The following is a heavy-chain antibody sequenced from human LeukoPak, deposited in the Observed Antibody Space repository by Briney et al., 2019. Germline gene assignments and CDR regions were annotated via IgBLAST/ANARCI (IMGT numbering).Heavy chain of an antibody. CDR3: ARDSDILTGYRSPPGDY. CDR2: INPSDGST. V-gene: IGHV1-46*01. D-gene: IGHD3-9*01. CDR1: GYTFTNYY. Sequence: ASVKLSCKASGYTFTNYYMHWVRQAPGQGLEWMTIINPSDGSTSYAQKFQSRVTMTRDMSTSTVYMELSSLRSEDTVVYYCARDSDILTGYRSPPGDYWGQGTLVTVSS. J-gene: IGHJ4*02.